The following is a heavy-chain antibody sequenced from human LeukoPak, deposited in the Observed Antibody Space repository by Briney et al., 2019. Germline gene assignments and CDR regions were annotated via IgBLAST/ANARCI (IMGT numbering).Heavy chain of an antibody. D-gene: IGHD5-18*01. CDR1: CYTFTSYG. J-gene: IGHJ6*03. Sequence: ASVKVSCKASCYTFTSYGISWVRQAPGQGLEWMGWISAYNGNTNYAQKLQGRVTMTTDTSTSTAYMELRSLRSDDTAVYYRARVGGYSYGLERYYYYMDVWGKGTTVTVSS. CDR3: ARVGGYSYGLERYYYYMDV. V-gene: IGHV1-18*01. CDR2: ISAYNGNT.